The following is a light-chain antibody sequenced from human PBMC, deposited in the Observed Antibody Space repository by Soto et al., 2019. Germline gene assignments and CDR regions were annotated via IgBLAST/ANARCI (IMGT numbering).Light chain of an antibody. CDR1: QGFSTW. Sequence: DIQMTQSPSSVSASVGDRVTITCLASQGFSTWLAWYRRKPGRAPELLIYSASSLHSGVPSRFRGSGAGTDFTLTISSLQHEDFATYYCQKANSFPRTFGGGTEVEIK. V-gene: IGKV1-12*01. J-gene: IGKJ4*01. CDR3: QKANSFPRT. CDR2: SAS.